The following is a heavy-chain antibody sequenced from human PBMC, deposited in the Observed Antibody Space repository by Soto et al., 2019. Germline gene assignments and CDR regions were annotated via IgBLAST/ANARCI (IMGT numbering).Heavy chain of an antibody. J-gene: IGHJ3*02. CDR3: GKEEGSMTTGYAVDS. D-gene: IGHD4-17*01. Sequence: VVSLRLSCAATGFTFSSYAMRWFRQAPGKGLEWVSAISGSGGSTYYADSVKGRFTISRDNSKNTLYLQMNSLRAEDTAIYYCGKEEGSMTTGYAVDSWGQGTMVTV. CDR1: GFTFSSYA. V-gene: IGHV3-23*01. CDR2: ISGSGGST.